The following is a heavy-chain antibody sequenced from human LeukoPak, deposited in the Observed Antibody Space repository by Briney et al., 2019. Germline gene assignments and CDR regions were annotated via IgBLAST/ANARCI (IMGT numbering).Heavy chain of an antibody. V-gene: IGHV3-53*01. Sequence: GGSLRLSCAASGFPVSSHYMRWVRQAPGKGLEWVSDIYSGGSTYYAGPVEGRFTISRDNTKNTLYLQMNSLRAEDTAVYYCARDSPERGYSYGPLDNYFDYWGQGTLVTVSS. CDR2: IYSGGST. D-gene: IGHD5-18*01. J-gene: IGHJ4*02. CDR3: ARDSPERGYSYGPLDNYFDY. CDR1: GFPVSSHY.